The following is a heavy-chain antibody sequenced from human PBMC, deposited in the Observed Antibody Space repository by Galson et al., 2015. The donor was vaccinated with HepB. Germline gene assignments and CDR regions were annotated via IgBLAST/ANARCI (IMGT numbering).Heavy chain of an antibody. CDR2: INPSGGST. CDR3: ARDEGLAAFDY. V-gene: IGHV1-46*01. D-gene: IGHD5/OR15-5a*01. Sequence: SVKVSCKASGYTFTSYHMHWVRQAPGQGLEWMGIINPSGGSTSYAQKFQGRVTMTRDTSTSTVYMELSSLRSEDTAVYYCARDEGLAAFDYWGQGTLVTVSS. J-gene: IGHJ4*02. CDR1: GYTFTSYH.